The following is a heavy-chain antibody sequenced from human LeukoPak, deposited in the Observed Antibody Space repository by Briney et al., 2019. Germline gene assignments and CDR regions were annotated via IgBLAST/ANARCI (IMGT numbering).Heavy chain of an antibody. Sequence: PSETLSLTCAVYGESFNNYYWTWLRQSPGKGLEWIGEINHSGSTNYNPSLKSRVTISVDPSKNQFSLKLTSVIAADTALYYCARAGWFGELYGPLDFWGQGTLVTVSS. CDR2: INHSGST. CDR1: GESFNNYY. V-gene: IGHV4-34*01. CDR3: ARAGWFGELYGPLDF. J-gene: IGHJ4*02. D-gene: IGHD3-10*01.